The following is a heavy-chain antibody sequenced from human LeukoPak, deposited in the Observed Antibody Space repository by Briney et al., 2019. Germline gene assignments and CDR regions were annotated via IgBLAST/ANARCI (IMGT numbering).Heavy chain of an antibody. V-gene: IGHV4-59*01. D-gene: IGHD1-26*01. Sequence: SETLSLTCSVAGGSISGYYWMWIRQPPGKGLEWIGYLYYSGDTKYSPSLKSRVTISEDTSKNQASLKLRSVTAADTAVYYCARGVVGSGSTPNYWGQGTLVTVSS. J-gene: IGHJ4*02. CDR3: ARGVVGSGSTPNY. CDR2: LYYSGDT. CDR1: GGSISGYY.